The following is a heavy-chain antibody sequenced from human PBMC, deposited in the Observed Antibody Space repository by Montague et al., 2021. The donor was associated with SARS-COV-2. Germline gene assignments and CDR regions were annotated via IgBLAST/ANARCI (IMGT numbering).Heavy chain of an antibody. CDR2: IDWDDDK. D-gene: IGHD6-13*01. Sequence: PALVKPTQTLTLTCTFSGFSLSTSGMCVSWIRQPPGKALEWLVRIDWDDDKYYSTSLKTRLTISKDTFKNQVVLTMTNMDPVDTATYYCARILVAAAGSPFDPWGQGTLVTVSS. J-gene: IGHJ5*02. CDR3: ARILVAAAGSPFDP. CDR1: GFSLSTSGMC. V-gene: IGHV2-70*11.